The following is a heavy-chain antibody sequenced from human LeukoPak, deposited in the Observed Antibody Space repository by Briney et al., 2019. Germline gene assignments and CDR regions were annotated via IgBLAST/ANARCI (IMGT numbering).Heavy chain of an antibody. CDR1: GFTFSSYD. Sequence: GGSLRLSCAASGFTFSSYDMHWVRQAPGKGLEWVAFIWSDGTNKYYADSVKGRLTISRDNSKNTLFLQMNSLRAEDTAVYYCARHIGILGKWGFDYWGQGTLVTVSS. V-gene: IGHV3-30*02. D-gene: IGHD2/OR15-2a*01. CDR2: IWSDGTNK. CDR3: ARHIGILGKWGFDY. J-gene: IGHJ4*02.